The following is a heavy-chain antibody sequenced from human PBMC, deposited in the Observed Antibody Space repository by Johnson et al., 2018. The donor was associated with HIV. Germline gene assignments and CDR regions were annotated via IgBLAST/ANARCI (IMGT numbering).Heavy chain of an antibody. J-gene: IGHJ3*02. CDR2: MSSDGFNK. V-gene: IGHV3-30-3*01. CDR3: ARAGIVFDI. CDR1: GFTFSNYA. Sequence: QVQLVESGGGVVQPGRSLRLSCAASGFTFSNYAVHWVRQAPGKGLEWVAVMSSDGFNKYYADSVKGRFTISRDNAKDTLYLQLNSLTAEDTAVYYCARAGIVFDIWGQGTMVTVSS. D-gene: IGHD2-15*01.